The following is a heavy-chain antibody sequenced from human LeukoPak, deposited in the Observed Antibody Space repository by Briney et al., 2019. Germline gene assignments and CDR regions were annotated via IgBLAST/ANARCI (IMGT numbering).Heavy chain of an antibody. CDR3: ARHYSGWYNFFDY. CDR2: LFYSGST. CDR1: GAISSSSYY. J-gene: IGHJ4*02. Sequence: ASETLSLTCTVSGAISSSSYYWGWFRQPPGKGLDWMGSLFYSGSTYYNPSLKSRVTISVDTSKNQFSLKLTSVTAADTAVYYCARHYSGWYNFFDYWGQGTLVTVSS. V-gene: IGHV4-39*01. D-gene: IGHD6-19*01.